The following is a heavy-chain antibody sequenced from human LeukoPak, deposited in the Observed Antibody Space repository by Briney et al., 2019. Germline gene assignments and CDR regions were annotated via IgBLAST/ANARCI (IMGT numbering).Heavy chain of an antibody. CDR3: KSGGAAPGSFDY. D-gene: IGHD1-1*01. V-gene: IGHV3-7*01. CDR2: VKYDGNEE. J-gene: IGHJ4*02. CDR1: GFTFSRYW. Sequence: GGSLRLSCAASGFTFSRYWMSWMRQAPGKGLEWVANVKYDGNEEYYVDSLKGRFTISRDNAKSSLYLQLNSLRVEDTAVYYCKSGGAAPGSFDYWGQGTLVTVSP.